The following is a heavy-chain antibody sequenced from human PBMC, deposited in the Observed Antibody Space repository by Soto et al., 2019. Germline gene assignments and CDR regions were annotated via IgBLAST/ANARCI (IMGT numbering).Heavy chain of an antibody. D-gene: IGHD6-19*01. CDR2: IYYSGST. CDR3: ARRVAVAGMGGWFDP. Sequence: QLQLQESGPGLVKPSETLSLTCPVSGGSISSSSYYWGWIRQPPGKGLEWIGTIYYSGSTYYNPSLKSRVTISVDTSKNQFSLKLSSVTAADTAVYYCARRVAVAGMGGWFDPWGQGTLVTVSS. CDR1: GGSISSSSYY. J-gene: IGHJ5*02. V-gene: IGHV4-39*01.